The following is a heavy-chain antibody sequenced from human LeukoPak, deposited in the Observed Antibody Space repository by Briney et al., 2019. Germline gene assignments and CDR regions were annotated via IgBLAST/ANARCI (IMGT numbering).Heavy chain of an antibody. CDR2: ISYDGSNK. Sequence: PGRSLRLSCAASGFTFSSYGLHWVRQAPGKGLDWVAVISYDGSNKYYADSVKGRFTISRDNSKNTLYLQMNSLRAEDTAVYYCAKLVDTAMVTSDYWGQGTLVTVSS. V-gene: IGHV3-30*18. CDR1: GFTFSSYG. J-gene: IGHJ4*02. CDR3: AKLVDTAMVTSDY. D-gene: IGHD5-18*01.